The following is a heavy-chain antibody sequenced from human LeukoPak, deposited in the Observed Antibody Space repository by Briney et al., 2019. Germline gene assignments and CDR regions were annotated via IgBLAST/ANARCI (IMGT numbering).Heavy chain of an antibody. Sequence: ASVKVSCQASGGTFSSYAISWVRQAPGQGLEWMGRINPNSGDTNYAQKFQGRVTMTRDTSISTAYMELSRLRSDDTAVYCCARDYCSSTSCLFDYWGQGTLVTVSS. CDR1: GGTFSSYA. D-gene: IGHD2-2*01. CDR3: ARDYCSSTSCLFDY. J-gene: IGHJ4*02. CDR2: INPNSGDT. V-gene: IGHV1-2*06.